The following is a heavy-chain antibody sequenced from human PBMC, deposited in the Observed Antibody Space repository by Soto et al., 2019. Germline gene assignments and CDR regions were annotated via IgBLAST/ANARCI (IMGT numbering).Heavy chain of an antibody. CDR1: GFTFSSYA. D-gene: IGHD6-19*01. CDR2: ISGSGGST. CDR3: ASRTSGWYFDY. J-gene: IGHJ4*02. Sequence: EVQLLESGGGLVQPGGSLRLSCTASGFTFSSYAMNWVRQAPGKGLEWVSVISGSGGSTYFADSVKGRFTISRDNSKNTLYLQMTSLRAEDTAVYYCASRTSGWYFDYWGQETLVTVSS. V-gene: IGHV3-23*01.